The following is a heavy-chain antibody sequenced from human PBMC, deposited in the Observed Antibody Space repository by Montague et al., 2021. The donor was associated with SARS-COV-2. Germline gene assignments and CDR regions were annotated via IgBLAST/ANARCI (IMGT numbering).Heavy chain of an antibody. V-gene: IGHV6-1*01. D-gene: IGHD1-26*01. CDR1: SGDSAA. CDR3: ARTSASSDY. J-gene: IGHJ4*02. Sequence: SGDSAAWNWIRQSPSRGLEWRGLTYYRSKWYNDYAVSVKSRITINPDTSKNQISLQLNSVTPEDTAVYYCARTSASSDYWDQGTLVTVSS. CDR2: TYYRSKWYN.